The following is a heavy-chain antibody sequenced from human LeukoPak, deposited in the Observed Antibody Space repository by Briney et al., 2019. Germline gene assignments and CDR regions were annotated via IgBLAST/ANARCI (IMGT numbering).Heavy chain of an antibody. D-gene: IGHD3-3*01. CDR1: GYTFTSYG. Sequence: GASVKVSCKASGYTFTSYGIRWVRQAPGQGLEWMGWVSAYNGNTNYAQKLQGRVTMTTDTSTSTAYMELRSLRSDDTAVYYCARDYDFWSGPHENYGMDVWGQGTTVTVSS. CDR2: VSAYNGNT. V-gene: IGHV1-18*01. CDR3: ARDYDFWSGPHENYGMDV. J-gene: IGHJ6*02.